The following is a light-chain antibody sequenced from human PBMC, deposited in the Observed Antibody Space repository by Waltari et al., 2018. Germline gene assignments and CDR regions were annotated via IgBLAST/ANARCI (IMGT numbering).Light chain of an antibody. CDR3: QQYNKWPPVT. J-gene: IGKJ3*01. V-gene: IGKV3-15*01. Sequence: EIVMTQSPLPLSVSPGDRATHPSRASQSVSTNVAWYQQKPGRVPRVLIYGASSRATGIPAGFSGGGCGTDVTLTISSLQSEDAAIYYFQQYNKWPPVTFGPGTKVDLK. CDR2: GAS. CDR1: QSVSTN.